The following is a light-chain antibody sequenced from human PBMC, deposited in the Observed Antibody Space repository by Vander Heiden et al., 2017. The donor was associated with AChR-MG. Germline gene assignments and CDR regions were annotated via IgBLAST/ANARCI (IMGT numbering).Light chain of an antibody. J-gene: IGKJ5*01. CDR1: QSVSSY. CDR3: QQRSNWPIT. Sequence: IVLPQSPATLSLSPGERATLSCRASQSVSSYLAWYQQKPGQAPRHLIYDASNRATGSPARCSGSGSGTDVTLTISSLEPEEFAGDYCQQRSNWPITFGQGTRLEIK. CDR2: DAS. V-gene: IGKV3-11*01.